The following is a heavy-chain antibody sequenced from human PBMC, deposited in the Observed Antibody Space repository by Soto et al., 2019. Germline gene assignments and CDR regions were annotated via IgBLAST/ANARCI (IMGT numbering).Heavy chain of an antibody. CDR3: SRVDIVVVLAADD. D-gene: IGHD2-15*01. CDR2: IKQDGSEK. J-gene: IGHJ1*01. V-gene: IGHV3-7*04. CDR1: GFTLSSYW. Sequence: EVQLVESGGGLVQPGGSLRLSCAASGFTLSSYWMSWVRQAPGKGLEWVANIKQDGSEKYYVESVKGRFTISRDNAKNPMYQQMENLCAEGTAVYYCSRVDIVVVLAADDWGQGTMVTVSS.